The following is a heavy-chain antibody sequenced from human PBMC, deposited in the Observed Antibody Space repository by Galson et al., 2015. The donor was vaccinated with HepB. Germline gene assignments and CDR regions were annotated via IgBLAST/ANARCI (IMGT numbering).Heavy chain of an antibody. J-gene: IGHJ4*02. CDR1: GFTVGNNY. V-gene: IGHV3-66*01. CDR2: IYRAGDS. Sequence: SLRLSCAVSGFTVGNNYMNWIRQAPGKGLEWVSLIYRAGDSHYADSAGGRFTIFSDSSKNILFLQMNSLRTEDTAVYYCSTYPSRGKWSQETLVTVSS. D-gene: IGHD2-2*02. CDR3: STYPSRGK.